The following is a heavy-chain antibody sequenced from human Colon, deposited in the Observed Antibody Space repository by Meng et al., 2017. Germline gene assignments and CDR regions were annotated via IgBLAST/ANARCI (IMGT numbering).Heavy chain of an antibody. D-gene: IGHD6-19*01. CDR3: ARDNLLTSGSRFCFDY. Sequence: QVPLQEPGPGLVRPSETLSLPCTVSGGSVTITGYYWSWIRQSPGKGLEWIGYIYYTGITNYNPSLKSRVTISVDTSKNQFSLKLSSVTPADTAVYFCARDNLLTSGSRFCFDYWGQGALVTVSS. V-gene: IGHV4-61*08. CDR1: GGSVTITGYY. J-gene: IGHJ4*02. CDR2: IYYTGIT.